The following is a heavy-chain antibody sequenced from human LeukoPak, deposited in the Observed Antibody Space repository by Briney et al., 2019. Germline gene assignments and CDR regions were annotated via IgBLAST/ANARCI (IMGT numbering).Heavy chain of an antibody. J-gene: IGHJ6*03. D-gene: IGHD3-10*01. CDR3: ARCRVTMLRGITIGDYGYYMDV. CDR2: ISGSGGAT. V-gene: IGHV3-23*01. Sequence: PGGSLRLSCAASGFTFSNYGMSWVRQAPGKGLEWVSGISGSGGATYYADSVKGRFTISRDKSKNTLYLQMNSLRAEDAAVYYCARCRVTMLRGITIGDYGYYMDVWGKGTTVTISS. CDR1: GFTFSNYG.